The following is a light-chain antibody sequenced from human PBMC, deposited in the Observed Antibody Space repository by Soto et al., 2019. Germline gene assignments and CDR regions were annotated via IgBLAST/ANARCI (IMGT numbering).Light chain of an antibody. J-gene: IGLJ3*02. CDR1: SGHSSYA. CDR3: QTWGNAFRV. CDR2: LYSDGSH. Sequence: QLVLTQSPSASASLGASVKLTCTLSSGHSSYAIAWHQQHPEKGPRYLMKLYSDGSHKKGDGIPDRFSGSSSGAERYLTISSLQSEDEADYYSQTWGNAFRVFCGGTK. V-gene: IGLV4-69*01.